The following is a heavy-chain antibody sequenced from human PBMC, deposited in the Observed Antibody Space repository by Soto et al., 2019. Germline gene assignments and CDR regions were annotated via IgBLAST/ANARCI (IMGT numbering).Heavy chain of an antibody. V-gene: IGHV3-23*01. J-gene: IGHJ4*02. CDR1: GFTFSSYA. D-gene: IGHD1-26*01. CDR2: ISGSGGST. CDR3: AKDIPDSDIVGATTSTFDY. Sequence: PGGSLRLSCAASGFTFSSYAMSWVRQAPGKGLEWVSAISGSGGSTYYADSVKGRFTISRDNSKNTLYLQMNSLRAEDTAVYYCAKDIPDSDIVGATTSTFDYWGQGTLVTVSS.